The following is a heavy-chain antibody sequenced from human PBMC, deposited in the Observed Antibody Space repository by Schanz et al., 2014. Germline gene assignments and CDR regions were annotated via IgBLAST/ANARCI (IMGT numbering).Heavy chain of an antibody. CDR3: ARDKGGYYPFDY. V-gene: IGHV3-23*01. CDR1: GFTFSNYA. J-gene: IGHJ4*02. Sequence: EVQLLESGGGLVQPGGSLRLSCAASGFTFSNYAINWVRQTPERGLEWVSSISDSGDSAFYADSVRGRFTTSRDNSKNTLWLQMNSLRADDTAVYYCARDKGGYYPFDYWGQGTLVTVSS. D-gene: IGHD3-3*01. CDR2: ISDSGDSA.